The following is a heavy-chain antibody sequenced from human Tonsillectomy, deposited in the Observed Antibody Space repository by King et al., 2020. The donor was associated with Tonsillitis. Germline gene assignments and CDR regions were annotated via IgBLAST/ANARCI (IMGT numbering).Heavy chain of an antibody. V-gene: IGHV7-4-1*02. J-gene: IGHJ4*02. CDR2: INTNTGNS. Sequence: QLVQSGSELKKPGASVKVSCKASGYTFTSYAMNWVRQAPGQGLEWMGWINTNTGNSTYAQGFTGRFVFSLDTSVTTAYLQISSLKAEDTAVYYCAREFKRDCSSTSCHFLYWGQGTLVTVSS. CDR1: GYTFTSYA. CDR3: AREFKRDCSSTSCHFLY. D-gene: IGHD2-2*01.